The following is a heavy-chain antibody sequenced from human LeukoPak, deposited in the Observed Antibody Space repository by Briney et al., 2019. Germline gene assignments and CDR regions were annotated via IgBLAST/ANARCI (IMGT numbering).Heavy chain of an antibody. Sequence: PGGSLRLSCAASGFTFSSHTVTWVRQAPGRGLEWVSSISSSSSFIHYADSVRGRFTISRDNSENTLHLEMNNLRHDDTAIYYCARGIHFRNVWHVREWGQGTLLTVSS. D-gene: IGHD1-26*01. CDR3: ARGIHFRNVWHVRE. CDR1: GFTFSSHT. CDR2: ISSSSSFI. J-gene: IGHJ4*02. V-gene: IGHV3-21*01.